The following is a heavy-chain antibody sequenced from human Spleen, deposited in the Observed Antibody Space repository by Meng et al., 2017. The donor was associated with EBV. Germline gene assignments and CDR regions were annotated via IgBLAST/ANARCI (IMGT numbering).Heavy chain of an antibody. J-gene: IGHJ4*02. CDR3: GRGGTGYDYAFEY. CDR2: IDPHSGGA. V-gene: IGHV1-2*02. D-gene: IGHD5-12*01. Sequence: LVHALSEGKKPVASWQSSCKSSAYSFPAYSIHLGRQSPGEGLGGMGRIDPHSGGANDAQKFQDRVIMSRDTSINPDHMEVSSLTSDDTALYFCGRGGTGYDYAFEYWGQGTLVTVSS. CDR1: AYSFPAYS.